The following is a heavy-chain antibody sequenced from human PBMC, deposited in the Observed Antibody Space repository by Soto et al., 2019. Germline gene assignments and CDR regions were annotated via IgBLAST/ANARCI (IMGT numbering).Heavy chain of an antibody. Sequence: GGSLRLSCAASGFTFSSYAMSWVRQAPGKGLEWVSAISGSGGSTYYADSVKGRFTISRDNSKNTLYLQMNSLRAEDTAVYYCAKDPITDYDFWSGYYNDAFDIWGQGTMVTVSS. CDR2: ISGSGGST. V-gene: IGHV3-23*01. J-gene: IGHJ3*02. D-gene: IGHD3-3*01. CDR1: GFTFSSYA. CDR3: AKDPITDYDFWSGYYNDAFDI.